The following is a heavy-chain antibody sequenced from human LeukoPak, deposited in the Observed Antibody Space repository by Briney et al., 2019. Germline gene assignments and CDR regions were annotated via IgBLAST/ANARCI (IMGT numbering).Heavy chain of an antibody. Sequence: PGGSLRLSCAASGFSFYNYAMTWVRQAPGKGLEWVSTISGGGGSTHYADSVKGRFTISRDNSKSTLYRQVNSLRAEDRAVYYCAKAQTVVAAATRWQVGAFDLWGQGTVVTVS. J-gene: IGHJ3*01. CDR2: ISGGGGST. CDR1: GFSFYNYA. CDR3: AKAQTVVAAATRWQVGAFDL. D-gene: IGHD2-2*01. V-gene: IGHV3-23*01.